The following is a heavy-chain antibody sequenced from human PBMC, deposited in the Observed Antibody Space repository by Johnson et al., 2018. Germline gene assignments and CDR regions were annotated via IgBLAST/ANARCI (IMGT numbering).Heavy chain of an antibody. CDR2: IGAAGDT. D-gene: IGHD4-17*01. J-gene: IGHJ4*02. CDR1: GFTFSSYG. V-gene: IGHV3-13*01. Sequence: VQLVQSGGGVVQXGRSLRLSCAASGFTFSSYGMHWVRQAPGKGLEWVSAIGAAGDTSYAGSVKGRLTISRENAKNSLYLQMNNLRAGDTAVYYCARGGYGDYYFDYWGQGTLVTVSS. CDR3: ARGGYGDYYFDY.